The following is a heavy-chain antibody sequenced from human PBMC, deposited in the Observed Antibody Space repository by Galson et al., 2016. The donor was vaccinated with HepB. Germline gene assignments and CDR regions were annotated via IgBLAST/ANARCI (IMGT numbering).Heavy chain of an antibody. CDR2: IIPLFGTT. Sequence: SVKVSCKASGATFNNYAISWVRQAPGQGLEWMAAIIPLFGTTHYAQKLQGRVTITADESTNTAYMEVTSLRSEDTAMYYCARVNDRLGRFFEFWGQGTLVTVSS. CDR1: GATFNNYA. CDR3: ARVNDRLGRFFEF. D-gene: IGHD3-10*01. V-gene: IGHV1-69*13. J-gene: IGHJ4*02.